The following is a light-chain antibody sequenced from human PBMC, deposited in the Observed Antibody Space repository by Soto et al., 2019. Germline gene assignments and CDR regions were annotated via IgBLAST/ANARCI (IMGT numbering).Light chain of an antibody. CDR1: SSDVGGYNY. CDR2: DVS. CDR3: SSYTSGSTLVV. Sequence: QSALTQPASVSGSPGQSITISCTGTSSDVGGYNYVSWYQQHPGKAPKLMIYDVSNRPSGFSNRSSGSKAGNTASLTISRLHAEYEADYYCSSYTSGSTLVVFGGGTKLTVL. V-gene: IGLV2-14*01. J-gene: IGLJ2*01.